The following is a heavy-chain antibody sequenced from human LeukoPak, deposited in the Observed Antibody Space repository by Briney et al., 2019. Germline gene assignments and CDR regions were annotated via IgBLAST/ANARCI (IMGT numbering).Heavy chain of an antibody. CDR1: GFTFSSYA. D-gene: IGHD7-27*01. V-gene: IGHV3-33*08. CDR2: IWYGGSNK. J-gene: IGHJ4*02. Sequence: PGGSLRLSCAASGFTFSSYAMSWVRQAPGKGLEWVAVIWYGGSNKYYADSVKGRFTISRDNSKNTLYLQMNSLRAGDTAVYYCARAGDPAPGFDYWGQGTLVTVSS. CDR3: ARAGDPAPGFDY.